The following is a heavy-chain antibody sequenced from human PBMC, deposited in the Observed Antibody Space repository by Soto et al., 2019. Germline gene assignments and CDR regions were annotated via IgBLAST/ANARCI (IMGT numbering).Heavy chain of an antibody. J-gene: IGHJ6*02. CDR3: XXXXXXXXXXXHSXDV. CDR1: GFTFSNYG. CDR2: IRYDGSGQ. Sequence: QVQLVESGGGLVQPGRSLRLSCVVSGFTFSNYGMHWVRQAPGKGLVWVADIRYDGSGQRYAGSVQGRFTISRDNSKNTIYLQXNXXXXXXXXXXXXXXXXXXXXXXXHSXDVWGQGTTVTVXS. V-gene: IGHV3-33*03.